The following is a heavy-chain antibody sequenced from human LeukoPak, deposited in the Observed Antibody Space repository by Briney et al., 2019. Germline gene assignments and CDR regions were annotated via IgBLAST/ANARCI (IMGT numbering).Heavy chain of an antibody. Sequence: GGSLKLSCAASGFTFSSYWMSWVRQAPGKGLEWVANIKQDGSEKYYVDSVKGRFTISRDNARNSLFLQMNSLRVEDTAVYYCGRDSVDYWGQGTLVTVSS. CDR1: GFTFSSYW. CDR2: IKQDGSEK. D-gene: IGHD3-10*01. J-gene: IGHJ4*02. CDR3: GRDSVDY. V-gene: IGHV3-7*01.